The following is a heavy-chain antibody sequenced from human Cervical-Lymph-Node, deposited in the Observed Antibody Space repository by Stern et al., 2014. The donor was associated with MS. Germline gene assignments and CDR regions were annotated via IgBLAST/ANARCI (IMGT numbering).Heavy chain of an antibody. V-gene: IGHV1-69*06. Sequence: VQLVESGAEVRKPESSVKVSCKASGGALSSYALTWVRQAPGQGLEWMGGIIPLFGAATYAQKFQGRVTFTADKSTNTAFMDLSSLTSDDTAVYYCARCYSSNWHEGGHEAFDIWGQGTPVTVSS. CDR3: ARCYSSNWHEGGHEAFDI. J-gene: IGHJ3*02. CDR2: IIPLFGAA. D-gene: IGHD6-13*01. CDR1: GGALSSYA.